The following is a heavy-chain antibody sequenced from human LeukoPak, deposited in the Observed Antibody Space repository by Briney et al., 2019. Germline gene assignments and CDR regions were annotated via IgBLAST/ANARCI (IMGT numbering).Heavy chain of an antibody. Sequence: SVQVSCKALVGSFTRHAVSWLRQAPGQGLEWMGVIIPIVATPNYAQKFQGRVTISSDESTNTAYLALSRQTSEDTAMYYCARSGGDYYASSSYYRFDFWGQGTLVTVSA. CDR1: VGSFTRHA. CDR3: ARSGGDYYASSSYYRFDF. D-gene: IGHD3-22*01. J-gene: IGHJ4*02. CDR2: IIPIVATP. V-gene: IGHV1-69*01.